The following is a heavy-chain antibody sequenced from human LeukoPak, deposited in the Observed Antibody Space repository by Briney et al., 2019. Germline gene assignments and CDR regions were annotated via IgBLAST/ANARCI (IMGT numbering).Heavy chain of an antibody. V-gene: IGHV5-51*01. CDR1: GYSFTSYW. Sequence: GESLKISCKGSGYSFTSYWIGWVRQMPGKGLEWMGIMYPGDSDTRYSPSFQGQVTISADKSISTAYLQWSSLKASDTAMYYCARAPTSRSKPDYFDYWGQGTLVTVSS. CDR2: MYPGDSDT. J-gene: IGHJ4*02. D-gene: IGHD3-10*01. CDR3: ARAPTSRSKPDYFDY.